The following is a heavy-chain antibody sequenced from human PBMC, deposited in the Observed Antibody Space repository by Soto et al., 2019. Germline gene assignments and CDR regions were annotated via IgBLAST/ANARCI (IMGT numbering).Heavy chain of an antibody. D-gene: IGHD3-10*01. J-gene: IGHJ6*03. V-gene: IGHV1-69*08. CDR2: IIPILGIA. Sequence: QVQLVQSGAEVKKPGSSVKVSCKASGGTFSSYTISWVRQAPGQGLEWMGRIIPILGIANYAQKFQGRATITADKSTSTAYMELSSLRSEDTAVYYCARDSGTPKHYYYMDVWGKGTTVTVSS. CDR1: GGTFSSYT. CDR3: ARDSGTPKHYYYMDV.